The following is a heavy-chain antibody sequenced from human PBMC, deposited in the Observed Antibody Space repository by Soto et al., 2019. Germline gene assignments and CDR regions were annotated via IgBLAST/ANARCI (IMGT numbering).Heavy chain of an antibody. Sequence: QVQLVQSGAEVKNPGASFKVSGKASGYTFTDYYIHWVRQAPGQGLEWMGWINPNTGVTNSAQKFQGRVTMTRDTSINTAYVELRRLTSDDTAVYYCARTGCGAGTCYSDYWGQGTLVTVSS. D-gene: IGHD1-1*01. CDR1: GYTFTDYY. CDR3: ARTGCGAGTCYSDY. V-gene: IGHV1-2*02. CDR2: INPNTGVT. J-gene: IGHJ4*02.